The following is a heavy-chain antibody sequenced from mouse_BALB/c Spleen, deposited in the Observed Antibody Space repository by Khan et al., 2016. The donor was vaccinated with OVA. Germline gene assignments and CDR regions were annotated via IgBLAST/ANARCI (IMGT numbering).Heavy chain of an antibody. V-gene: IGHV3-2*02. D-gene: IGHD1-1*01. Sequence: EVKLLESGPGLVKPSQSLSLTCTVTGYSITSNYAWNWIRQFPGNKLEWMGYISYSGTTSYNPSLKSRISIKRDTSKNQFLLQLNSVTTEDTSTYSCARGNYYVYAMDYWGQGTSVTVSS. CDR1: GYSITSNYA. J-gene: IGHJ4*01. CDR3: ARGNYYVYAMDY. CDR2: ISYSGTT.